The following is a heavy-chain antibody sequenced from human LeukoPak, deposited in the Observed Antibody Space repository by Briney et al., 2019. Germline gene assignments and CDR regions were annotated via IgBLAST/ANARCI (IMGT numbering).Heavy chain of an antibody. CDR1: GVPISRFY. J-gene: IGHJ4*02. D-gene: IGHD2-15*01. CDR3: ARHPFATPFDH. Sequence: SETLSLTCAVSGVPISRFYWSWIRQPPGKGLEWIGYAFYTGDTNYNPSLKSRVTMSLDTSKNQLSLRLTSVTAADTAVYYCARHPFATPFDHWGRGTLVTVSS. CDR2: AFYTGDT. V-gene: IGHV4-59*08.